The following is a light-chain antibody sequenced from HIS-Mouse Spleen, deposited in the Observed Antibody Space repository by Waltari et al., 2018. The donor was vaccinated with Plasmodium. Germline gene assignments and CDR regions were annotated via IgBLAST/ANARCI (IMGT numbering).Light chain of an antibody. CDR1: ALPPKS. J-gene: IGLJ3*02. CDR3: YATDSSGNHRV. CDR2: EDS. V-gene: IGLV3-10*01. Sequence: SYELTHPPSVSVSPGQTARITCSGDALPPKSAYWYQQKSGQAPVLVIFEDSKRPSWIPEGFSGASSGTMATLTISGAQVEDEADYDCYATDSSGNHRVFGGGTKLTVL.